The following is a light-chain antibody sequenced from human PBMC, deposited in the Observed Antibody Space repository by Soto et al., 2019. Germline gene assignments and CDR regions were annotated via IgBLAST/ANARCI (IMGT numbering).Light chain of an antibody. V-gene: IGKV1-33*01. CDR1: QDISNY. CDR3: QQYDNLPIT. CDR2: DAS. J-gene: IGKJ5*01. Sequence: DIQMTQSPSSLSASVGDRVTITCQASQDISNYLNWYQQKPGKAPKLLIYDASNLETGVPSRFSGSGSGTDFTFTISSLQPEDSATDSCQQYDNLPITFGQGTRLEIK.